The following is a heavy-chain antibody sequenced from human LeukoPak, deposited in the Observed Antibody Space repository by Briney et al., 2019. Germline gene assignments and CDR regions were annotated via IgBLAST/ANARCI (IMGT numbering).Heavy chain of an antibody. CDR1: GGXISSXY. D-gene: IGHD3-3*01. CDR3: ARGPLRFRYGMDV. J-gene: IGHJ6*04. CDR2: IYYSGST. Sequence: SLTCTXSGGXISSXYWSWVRQPPGKGLEWIGYIYYSGSTNYNPSLKSRVTISVDTSKNQFSLKLSSVTAADTAVYYCARGPLRFRYGMDVWGKGTTVTVSS. V-gene: IGHV4-59*01.